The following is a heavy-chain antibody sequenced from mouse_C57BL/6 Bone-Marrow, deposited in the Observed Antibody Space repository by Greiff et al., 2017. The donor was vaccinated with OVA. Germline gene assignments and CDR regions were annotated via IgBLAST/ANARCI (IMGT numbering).Heavy chain of an antibody. V-gene: IGHV3-6*01. Sequence: EVQLQESGPGLVKPSQSLSLTCSVTGYSITSGYYWNWIRQFPGNKLEWMGYISYDGSNNYNPSLKNRISITRDTSKNQFFLKLNSVTTEDTATYYCARNWDLAYWGQGTLVTVSA. J-gene: IGHJ3*01. D-gene: IGHD4-1*01. CDR1: GYSITSGYY. CDR3: ARNWDLAY. CDR2: ISYDGSN.